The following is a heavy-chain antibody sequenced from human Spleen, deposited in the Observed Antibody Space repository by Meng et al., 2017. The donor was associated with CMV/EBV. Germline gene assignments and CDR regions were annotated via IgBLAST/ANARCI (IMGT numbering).Heavy chain of an antibody. CDR2: ISGSGGST. CDR3: AKDSPTIFGVVSEGY. D-gene: IGHD3-3*01. V-gene: IGHV3-23*01. CDR1: GFTFSGYA. J-gene: IGHJ4*02. Sequence: GFTFSGYAMSCVRPAPGKGLEWVSGISGSGGSTYYADSVKGRFTISGDNSKNTLYLQMNSLRAEDTAVYYCAKDSPTIFGVVSEGYWGQGTLVTVSS.